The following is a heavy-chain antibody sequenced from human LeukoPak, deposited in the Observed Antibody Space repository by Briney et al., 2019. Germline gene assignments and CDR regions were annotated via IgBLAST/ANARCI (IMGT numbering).Heavy chain of an antibody. V-gene: IGHV4-59*11. D-gene: IGHD3-10*01. J-gene: IGHJ4*02. CDR1: GDSITNHY. CDR3: AGSGGLANTGAVFDY. Sequence: SETLSLTCIVSGDSITNHYWSLIRRPPGKGLEWIGYIYYNGIINYNPSLKSRVTISVDTSRNQFSMKLNSVTAADTAVYYCAGSGGLANTGAVFDYWGRGTLVTVSS. CDR2: IYYNGII.